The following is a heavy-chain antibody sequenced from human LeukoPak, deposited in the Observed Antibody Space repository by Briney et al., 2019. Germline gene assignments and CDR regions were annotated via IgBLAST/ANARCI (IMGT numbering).Heavy chain of an antibody. V-gene: IGHV3-23*01. CDR3: AKDSPRISVTGVEYFDH. J-gene: IGHJ1*01. Sequence: AGGSLRLSCAASGFTFRSYAMHWVRQAPGKGLEWVAPLSSSGDRTYFVDSVKGRFTISRDNSKNTFYLQMNSLGAEDTAVYYCAKDSPRISVTGVEYFDHWGQGTLVTVSS. D-gene: IGHD4-11*01. CDR1: GFTFRSYA. CDR2: LSSSGDRT.